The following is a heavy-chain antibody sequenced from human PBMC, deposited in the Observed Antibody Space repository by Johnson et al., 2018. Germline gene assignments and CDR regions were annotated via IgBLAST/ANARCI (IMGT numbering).Heavy chain of an antibody. D-gene: IGHD3-9*01. CDR3: AKDGKTGRYYSQYVDV. CDR2: VSYDGSKK. V-gene: IGHV3-30*18. J-gene: IGHJ6*03. CDR1: GFTFSSYG. Sequence: QVQLVESGGGVVQYGRSLRLSCAASGFTFSSYGMHWVRRAPGKGLEWVAVVSYDGSKKYYADSVKSRFTISRDNSKNTLYLQMNSLRVEDTALYYCAKDGKTGRYYSQYVDVWGKGTMVTVAS.